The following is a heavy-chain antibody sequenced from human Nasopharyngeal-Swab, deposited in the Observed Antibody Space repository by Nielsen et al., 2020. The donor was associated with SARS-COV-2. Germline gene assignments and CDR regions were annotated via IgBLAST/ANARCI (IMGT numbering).Heavy chain of an antibody. J-gene: IGHJ4*02. CDR2: ISYDGSNK. CDR3: AREVAERDNFDY. Sequence: GESLKISCAASGFTFSSYAMHWVHQAPGKGLEWVAVISYDGSNKYYADSVKGRFTISRDNAKNSLYLQMNSLRDEDTAVYYCAREVAERDNFDYWGQGTLVTVSS. D-gene: IGHD1-1*01. V-gene: IGHV3-30-3*01. CDR1: GFTFSSYA.